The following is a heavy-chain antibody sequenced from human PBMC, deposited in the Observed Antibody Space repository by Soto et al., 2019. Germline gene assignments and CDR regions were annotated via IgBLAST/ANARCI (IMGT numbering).Heavy chain of an antibody. V-gene: IGHV3-30-3*01. CDR3: ASQMDTAMVTYFDY. D-gene: IGHD5-18*01. J-gene: IGHJ4*02. Sequence: QVQLVESGGGVVQPGRSLRLSCAASGFTFSSYAMHWVRQAPGKGLEWVAVISYDGSNKYYADSVKGRFTISRDNSKSTLYLQMNSLRAEDTAVYYCASQMDTAMVTYFDYWGQGTLVTVSS. CDR1: GFTFSSYA. CDR2: ISYDGSNK.